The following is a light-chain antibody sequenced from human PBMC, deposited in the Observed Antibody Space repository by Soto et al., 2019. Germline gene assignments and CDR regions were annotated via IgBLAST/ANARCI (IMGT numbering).Light chain of an antibody. V-gene: IGKV2-28*01. CDR3: MQALQTPWT. CDR2: LVS. CDR1: QRLLHDNGYYY. J-gene: IGKJ1*01. Sequence: DIVMTQSPPSLPVTPGEPASISCRSSQRLLHDNGYYYLDWYLQKPGQSPQLLIYLVSNRASGVPDRFSGSESGTDFTLKISRVEAEDVGVYYCMQALQTPWTFGQGTKVEIK.